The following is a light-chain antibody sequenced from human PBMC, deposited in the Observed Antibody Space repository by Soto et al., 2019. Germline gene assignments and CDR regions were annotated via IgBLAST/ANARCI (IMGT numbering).Light chain of an antibody. J-gene: IGKJ4*01. CDR3: QHYLDFPLT. CDR1: QSLLHSNGYNY. Sequence: DIVMTQSPLSLPVTPGEPASISCRSSQSLLHSNGYNYLDWYLQKPGQSPQLLIYLGSNRASGVPDRFSGSGSGTDFTLTISSLQAEDVAVYYCQHYLDFPLTFGGGTSVEIK. V-gene: IGKV2-28*01. CDR2: LGS.